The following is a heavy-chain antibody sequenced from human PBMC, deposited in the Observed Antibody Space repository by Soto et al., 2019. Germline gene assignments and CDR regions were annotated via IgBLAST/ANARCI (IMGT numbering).Heavy chain of an antibody. CDR2: IYTGGTT. D-gene: IGHD2-2*01. Sequence: GGSLRLSCAASGFTVSSNYMSWVRQAPGKGLEWVSVIYTGGTTYYADSVKGRFTISRDNSKNTLYLQMNSLRAEDTAVYYCARDNPNQGHDAFDIWGQGTMVTVSS. CDR3: ARDNPNQGHDAFDI. V-gene: IGHV3-66*01. CDR1: GFTVSSNY. J-gene: IGHJ3*02.